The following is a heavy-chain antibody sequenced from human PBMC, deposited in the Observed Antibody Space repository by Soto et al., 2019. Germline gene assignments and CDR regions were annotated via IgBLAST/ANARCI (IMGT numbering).Heavy chain of an antibody. CDR1: GVICSSYD. D-gene: IGHD2-8*02. J-gene: IGHJ3*02. CDR2: ILVDGRT. CDR3: AKATATGGGAFDI. Sequence: GGALRVSCVASGVICSSYDMSWVRQAPGKGLEWVSTILVDGRTFYVDSVKGRFTISRDTSQNTVYLQMNSLTAGDTALYYCAKATATGGGAFDICGQGTMFTVSS. V-gene: IGHV3-23*01.